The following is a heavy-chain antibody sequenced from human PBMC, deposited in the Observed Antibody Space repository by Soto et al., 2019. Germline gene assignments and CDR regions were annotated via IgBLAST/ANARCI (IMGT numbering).Heavy chain of an antibody. V-gene: IGHV1-18*01. Sequence: ASVKVSCKTSGYTFSNYGITWVRQAPGQPLEWLGWISLYSDGTNYAQKFQGRVSMTTDTSTTTAYMELRSLRSDDTAVYSCARVVPGAEAWFRPWGQGTLVTVSS. J-gene: IGHJ5*02. CDR1: GYTFSNYG. D-gene: IGHD2-2*01. CDR3: ARVVPGAEAWFRP. CDR2: ISLYSDGT.